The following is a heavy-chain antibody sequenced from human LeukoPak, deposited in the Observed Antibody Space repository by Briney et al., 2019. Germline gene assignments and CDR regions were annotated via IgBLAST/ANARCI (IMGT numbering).Heavy chain of an antibody. V-gene: IGHV3-23*01. CDR1: GFTFSSYA. CDR2: ISGSGGST. J-gene: IGHJ4*02. CDR3: AKVGNYYDSRARFDY. D-gene: IGHD3-22*01. Sequence: GGSLRLSCAASGFTFSSYAKSWVRQAPGKGLEWVSAISGSGGSTYYADSVKGRFTISRDNSKNTLYLQMNSLRAEDTAVYYCAKVGNYYDSRARFDYWGQGTLVTVSS.